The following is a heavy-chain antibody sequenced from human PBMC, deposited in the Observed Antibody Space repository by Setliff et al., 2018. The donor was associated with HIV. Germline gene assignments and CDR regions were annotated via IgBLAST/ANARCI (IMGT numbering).Heavy chain of an antibody. D-gene: IGHD3-22*01. Sequence: RGGSLRLSCAASGFSFSSYGMQWVRQAPGKGLEWVTFIAYDGSREQYIDSVKGRFTISRDTSKNTVYLHMDSLKFEDAAMYYCAKLRYSHDSSGYGIDSWGQGTLVTVSS. V-gene: IGHV3-30*02. CDR3: AKLRYSHDSSGYGIDS. CDR1: GFSFSSYG. CDR2: IAYDGSRE. J-gene: IGHJ4*02.